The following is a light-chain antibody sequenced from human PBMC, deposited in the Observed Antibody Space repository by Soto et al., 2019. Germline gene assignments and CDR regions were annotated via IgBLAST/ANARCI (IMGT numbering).Light chain of an antibody. J-gene: IGKJ2*01. CDR2: GGY. CDR3: QQSYNTPYT. Sequence: DIQMTQSPSSLSASPGDRVTITCRAGQTISTHLSWYHQRPGKTPNLLIYGGYFLQSGVPSRFSGSGSGTEFTLTISSLQPEDVGTYFCQQSYNTPYTFGQGTKLEI. V-gene: IGKV1-39*01. CDR1: QTISTH.